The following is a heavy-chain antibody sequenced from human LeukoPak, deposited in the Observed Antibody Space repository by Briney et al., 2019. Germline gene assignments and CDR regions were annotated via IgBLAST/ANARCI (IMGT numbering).Heavy chain of an antibody. CDR2: IYSGGST. CDR3: ARQQLVFSHFDY. J-gene: IGHJ4*02. D-gene: IGHD6-13*01. CDR1: GFTFSSYA. Sequence: GGSLRLSCAASGFTFSSYAMSWVRQAPGKGLEWVSVIYSGGSTYYADSVKGRFTISRDNSKNTVYLQMNSLRAEDTAVYYCARQQLVFSHFDYWGQGTLVTVSS. V-gene: IGHV3-66*04.